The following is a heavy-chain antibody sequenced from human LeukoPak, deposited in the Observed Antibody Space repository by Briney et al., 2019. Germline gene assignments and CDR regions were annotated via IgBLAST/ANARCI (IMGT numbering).Heavy chain of an antibody. V-gene: IGHV4-31*03. Sequence: PSQTLSLTCTVSGGSISSGGYYWTWIRQHPGKGLEWIGYTYYSGSTYYNPSLKSRLTISVDTSKNQFSLKLSSVTAADTAVYYCARNTYGYAGFDYWGQGTLVTVSS. D-gene: IGHD5-18*01. CDR2: TYYSGST. CDR3: ARNTYGYAGFDY. J-gene: IGHJ4*02. CDR1: GGSISSGGYY.